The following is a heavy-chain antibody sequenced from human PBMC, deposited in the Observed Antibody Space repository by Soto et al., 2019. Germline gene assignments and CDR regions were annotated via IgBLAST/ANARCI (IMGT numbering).Heavy chain of an antibody. J-gene: IGHJ3*02. D-gene: IGHD4-17*01. CDR3: ARTYGFDAFDI. Sequence: QVQLQESGPGLVKPSETLSLTCTVSGGSISSYYWRWIRQPPGKGLEWIGYIYYSGSTNYNPSLKSRVTISVDTSKNQFSLTLSSVPAADTAVYYCARTYGFDAFDIWGQGTMVTVSS. CDR2: IYYSGST. V-gene: IGHV4-59*01. CDR1: GGSISSYY.